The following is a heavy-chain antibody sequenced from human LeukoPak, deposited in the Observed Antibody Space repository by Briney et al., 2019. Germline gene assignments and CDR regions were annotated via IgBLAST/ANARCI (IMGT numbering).Heavy chain of an antibody. CDR1: GFTFDDYA. CDR3: ASLVDSSWYYFDY. CDR2: ISWNSGSI. D-gene: IGHD6-13*01. V-gene: IGHV3-9*01. J-gene: IGHJ4*02. Sequence: GRSLRLSCAASGFTFDDYAMHWVRQAPGKGLEWVSGISWNSGSIGYADSVKGRFTISRDNAKNSLYLQMNSLRAEDTAVYYCASLVDSSWYYFDYWGQGTLVTVSS.